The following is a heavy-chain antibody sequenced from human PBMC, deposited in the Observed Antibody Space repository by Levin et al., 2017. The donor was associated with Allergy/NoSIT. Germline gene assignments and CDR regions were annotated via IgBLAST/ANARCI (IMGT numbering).Heavy chain of an antibody. J-gene: IGHJ3*02. D-gene: IGHD5-18*01. CDR1: GYTFTGYY. CDR3: ARGMGIQGEGAFDI. V-gene: IGHV1-2*02. Sequence: GASVKVSCKASGYTFTGYYMHWVRQAPGQGLEWMGWINPNSGGTNYAQKFQGRVTMTRDTSISTAYMELSRLRSDDTAVYYCARGMGIQGEGAFDIWGQGTMVTVSS. CDR2: INPNSGGT.